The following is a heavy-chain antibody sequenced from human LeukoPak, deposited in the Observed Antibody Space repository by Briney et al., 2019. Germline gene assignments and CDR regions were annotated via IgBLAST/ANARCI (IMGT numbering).Heavy chain of an antibody. CDR2: ISWNSGSI. J-gene: IGHJ4*02. CDR1: GFTFDDYA. CDR3: AKGGLYYDFWSGPGY. V-gene: IGHV3-9*01. D-gene: IGHD3-3*01. Sequence: PPGGSLRLSCAASGFTFDDYAMHWVRHAPGKGLEWVSGISWNSGSIGYADSVKARFTISRDNAKNSLYLQMNSLRAEDTALYYCAKGGLYYDFWSGPGYWGQGTLVTVSS.